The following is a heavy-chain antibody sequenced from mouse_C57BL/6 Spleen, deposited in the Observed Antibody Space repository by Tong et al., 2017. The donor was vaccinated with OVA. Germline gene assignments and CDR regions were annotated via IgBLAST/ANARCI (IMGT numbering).Heavy chain of an antibody. CDR2: ILPGSGST. CDR1: GYTFSSYW. D-gene: IGHD2-4*01. CDR3: ARSTMITAMDY. Sequence: VQLQESGAELMKPGASVKISCKATGYTFSSYWIEWVKQRPGHGLEWIGEILPGSGSTNYNEKFKGKATFTADTSSNTAYMQLSSLTSEDSAVYYCARSTMITAMDYWGQGTSVTVSS. J-gene: IGHJ4*01. V-gene: IGHV1-9*01.